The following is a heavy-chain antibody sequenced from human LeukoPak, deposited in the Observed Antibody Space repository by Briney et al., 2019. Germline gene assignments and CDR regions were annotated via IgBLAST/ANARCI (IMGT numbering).Heavy chain of an antibody. CDR1: GGSISSYC. D-gene: IGHD3-10*01. Sequence: KPSETLSLNCTVCGGSISSYCWSWIRQPPGKGLEWIGYIYYSGSTNYNPSLKGRVTISVDTSKNQFSLKLSSVTAADTAVYYCARDRGSGRYPRDYGMDVWGKGTTVTVSS. V-gene: IGHV4-59*01. CDR2: IYYSGST. J-gene: IGHJ6*04. CDR3: ARDRGSGRYPRDYGMDV.